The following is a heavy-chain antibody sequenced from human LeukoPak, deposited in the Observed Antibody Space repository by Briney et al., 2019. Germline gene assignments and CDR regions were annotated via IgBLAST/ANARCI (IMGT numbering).Heavy chain of an antibody. CDR3: ARGRLARSPYFDY. D-gene: IGHD6-19*01. Sequence: GASVKVSCKASGGTFSSYAISWVRQAPGQGLEWMGGIIPIFGTANYAQKFQGRVTITADKSTSTAYMELSSLRSEDTAVYYCARGRLARSPYFDYWGQGTLVTVSS. V-gene: IGHV1-69*06. CDR1: GGTFSSYA. J-gene: IGHJ4*02. CDR2: IIPIFGTA.